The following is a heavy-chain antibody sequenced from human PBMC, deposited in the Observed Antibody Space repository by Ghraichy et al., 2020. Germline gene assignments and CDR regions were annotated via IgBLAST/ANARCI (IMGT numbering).Heavy chain of an antibody. D-gene: IGHD5-12*01. J-gene: IGHJ6*03. CDR2: IYSGGST. Sequence: GESLNISCAASGFTVSSNYMSWVRQAPGKGLEWVSVIYSGGSTYYADSVKGRFTISRDNSKNTLYLQMNSLRAEDTAVYYCARAYSGYEPKNYYYYYMDVRGKGTTVTVSS. CDR1: GFTVSSNY. V-gene: IGHV3-53*01. CDR3: ARAYSGYEPKNYYYYYMDV.